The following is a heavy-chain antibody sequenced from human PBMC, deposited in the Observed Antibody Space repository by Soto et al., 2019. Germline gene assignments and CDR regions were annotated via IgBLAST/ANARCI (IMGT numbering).Heavy chain of an antibody. V-gene: IGHV2-26*01. J-gene: IGHJ4*02. CDR1: GFSLSNPRMG. CDR3: ARIQRISMIVVSKPYFDY. D-gene: IGHD3-22*01. CDR2: IFSNDEK. Sequence: SGPALVNPXEPLTLTCTVSGFSLSNPRMGVSWIRQPPGKALEWLAHIFSNDEKSYSTSLKSRLTISRDTSKSQVVLTMTNMDPVDTATYYCARIQRISMIVVSKPYFDYWGQGALVTVSS.